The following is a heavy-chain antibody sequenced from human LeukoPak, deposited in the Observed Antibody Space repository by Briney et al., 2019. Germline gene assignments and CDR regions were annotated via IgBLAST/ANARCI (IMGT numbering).Heavy chain of an antibody. J-gene: IGHJ3*01. CDR2: IKQDGSVK. V-gene: IGHV3-7*03. CDR1: GFTFSSYW. CDR3: ARERTITMVRGVLDDAFDV. Sequence: GGSLRLSCAASGFTFSSYWMSWVRQAPGKGLEWVANIKQDGSVKYYVDSVKGRLTISRDNAKNSLYLQMNSLRAEDTAVYYCARERTITMVRGVLDDAFDVWGQGTMVTVSS. D-gene: IGHD3-10*01.